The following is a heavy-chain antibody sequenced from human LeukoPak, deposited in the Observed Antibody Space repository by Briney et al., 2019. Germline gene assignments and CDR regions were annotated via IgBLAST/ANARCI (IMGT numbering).Heavy chain of an antibody. CDR1: GASISNYY. D-gene: IGHD1-1*01. V-gene: IGHV4-59*08. CDR3: AQSLGSGNWIGNWFDP. J-gene: IGHJ5*02. CDR2: VSYSGRT. Sequence: PSETLSLTCTVSGASISNYYWSWIRQPPGKGLECIGYVSYSGRTNHNPSLKSRVTISADTSKNQFSLKLTTVTAADTAIYYCAQSLGSGNWIGNWFDPWGQGTLVTVSS.